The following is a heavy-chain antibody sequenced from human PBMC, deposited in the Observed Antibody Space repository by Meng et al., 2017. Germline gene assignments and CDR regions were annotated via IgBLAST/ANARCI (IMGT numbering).Heavy chain of an antibody. V-gene: IGHV3-23*01. CDR2: ISGSDSST. J-gene: IGHJ4*02. D-gene: IGHD2-15*01. Sequence: GESLKISCAASGFTFSTYAMSWVRQAPGKGLEWVSAISGSDSSTYYADSVKGRFTISRDNSKNTLYLQMNSLRAEDTAVYYCARVANIVVVVAATGLDYWGQGTLVTVSS. CDR3: ARVANIVVVVAATGLDY. CDR1: GFTFSTYA.